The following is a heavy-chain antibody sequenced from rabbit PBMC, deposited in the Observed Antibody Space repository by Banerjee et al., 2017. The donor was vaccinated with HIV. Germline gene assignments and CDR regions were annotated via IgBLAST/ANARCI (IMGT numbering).Heavy chain of an antibody. V-gene: IGHV1S40*01. CDR3: ARDLASVVGWNFNL. CDR2: INAYTGKA. J-gene: IGHJ4*01. Sequence: RQAPGKGLEWIACINAYTGKAVYATWANGRFTISRTSSTTVTLQMTSLTAADTATYFCARDLASVVGWNFNLWGQGTLVTVS. D-gene: IGHD3-1*01.